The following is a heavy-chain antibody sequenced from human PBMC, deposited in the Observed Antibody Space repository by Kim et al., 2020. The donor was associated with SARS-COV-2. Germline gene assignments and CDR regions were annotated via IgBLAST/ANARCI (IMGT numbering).Heavy chain of an antibody. CDR2: ISYDGSNK. CDR1: GFTFSSYG. V-gene: IGHV3-30*18. J-gene: IGHJ4*02. CDR3: AKGAGTDYYFDY. D-gene: IGHD1-1*01. Sequence: GGSLRLSCAASGFTFSSYGMHWVRQAPGKGLEWVAVISYDGSNKYYADSVKGRFTISRDNSKNTLYLQMNSLRAEDTAVYYCAKGAGTDYYFDYWGQGTLVTVSS.